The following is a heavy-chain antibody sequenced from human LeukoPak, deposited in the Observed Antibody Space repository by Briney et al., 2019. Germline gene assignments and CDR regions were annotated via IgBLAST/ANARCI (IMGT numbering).Heavy chain of an antibody. CDR2: IYPGDSDT. CDR3: ARLRDLGGEYSFDY. D-gene: IGHD3-10*01. CDR1: GYSFTTYW. V-gene: IGHV5-51*01. Sequence: GESLKISCKGSGYSFTTYWIGWVRQMPGKGLGWMGIIYPGDSDTTYSPSFQGQVTISADKSINTAYLQWSSLEASDTAMYYCARLRDLGGEYSFDYWGQGTLVTVSS. J-gene: IGHJ4*02.